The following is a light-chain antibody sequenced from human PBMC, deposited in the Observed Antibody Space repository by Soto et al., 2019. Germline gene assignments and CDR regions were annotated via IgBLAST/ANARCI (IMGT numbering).Light chain of an antibody. V-gene: IGKV3-11*01. CDR2: DAS. J-gene: IGKJ4*01. Sequence: EFVLTQSPATLSLSPGERATLSCRASQSVSSYLAWYQQKPGQAPRLLIYDASNRATGIPARFSGSGSGTDFTLTISRLEPEDFAVYYCQQRSNWPCTFGGGTKVEIK. CDR1: QSVSSY. CDR3: QQRSNWPCT.